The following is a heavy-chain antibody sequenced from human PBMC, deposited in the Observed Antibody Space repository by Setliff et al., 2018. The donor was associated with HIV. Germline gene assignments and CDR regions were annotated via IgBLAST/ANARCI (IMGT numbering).Heavy chain of an antibody. J-gene: IGHJ3*02. CDR2: INSASGGT. CDR1: GYTFTDNY. Sequence: ASVKVSCKASGYTFTDNYIHWVRQAPGQGLEWMAWINSASGGTNYAQNFQGRVTVTRDTPINTVYLEVNGLKSDDTAVYYCARDYIRVFDIWGQGTMVTVSS. CDR3: ARDYIRVFDI. V-gene: IGHV1-2*02.